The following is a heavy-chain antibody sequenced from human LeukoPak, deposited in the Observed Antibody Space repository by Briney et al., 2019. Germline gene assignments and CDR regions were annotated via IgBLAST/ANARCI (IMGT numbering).Heavy chain of an antibody. J-gene: IGHJ4*02. CDR3: ARSRFGVVIDDY. CDR1: GYTFTGYY. V-gene: IGHV1-2*06. Sequence: ASVKVSCKASGYTFTGYYMHWVRQAPGQGLEWMGRINPNSGGTNYARKFQGRVTMTRDTSISTAYMELSRLRSDDTAVYYCARSRFGVVIDDYWGQGTLVTVSS. D-gene: IGHD3-3*01. CDR2: INPNSGGT.